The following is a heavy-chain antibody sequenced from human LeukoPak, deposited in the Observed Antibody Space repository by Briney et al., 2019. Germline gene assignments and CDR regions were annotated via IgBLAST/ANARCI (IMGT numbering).Heavy chain of an antibody. Sequence: PGGSLRLSCTVSGFTFSTYDMNWVRQAPGKGLVWVSYITSRRSSTYYADSVKGRFTISRDNAKNSVYLQMNSLRAEDTAVYYCARDGVPGATVLDYWGQGTLVTVYS. J-gene: IGHJ4*02. CDR1: GFTFSTYD. CDR2: ITSRRSST. CDR3: ARDGVPGATVLDY. V-gene: IGHV3-48*01. D-gene: IGHD2-2*01.